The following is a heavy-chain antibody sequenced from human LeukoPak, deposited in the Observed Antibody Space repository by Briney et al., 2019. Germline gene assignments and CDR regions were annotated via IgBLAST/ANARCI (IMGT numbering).Heavy chain of an antibody. D-gene: IGHD6-13*01. CDR2: ISYDGSVE. J-gene: IGHJ4*02. V-gene: IGHV3-30*03. Sequence: GGSLRLSCVASGFTFSIYAMSWVRQAPGKGLEWVALISYDGSVEKNAASVKGRFTISRDNSKNTLYLQMNSLRTDDTAVYYCARALGSSWDSSLDSWGQGTLVPVSS. CDR1: GFTFSIYA. CDR3: ARALGSSWDSSLDS.